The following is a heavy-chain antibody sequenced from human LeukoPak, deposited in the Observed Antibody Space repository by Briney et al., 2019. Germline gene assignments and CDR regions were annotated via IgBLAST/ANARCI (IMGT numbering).Heavy chain of an antibody. Sequence: WASVKVSCKASGYTFTGYYMHWVRQAPGQGLEWMGWINPNSGGTNYAQKFQGRVTMTRDTSISTAYMELSRLRSDDTAVYYCARDPLFDPSIFVEVPAAEGYWGQGTLVTVSS. CDR2: INPNSGGT. CDR1: GYTFTGYY. J-gene: IGHJ4*02. D-gene: IGHD2-2*01. CDR3: ARDPLFDPSIFVEVPAAEGY. V-gene: IGHV1-2*02.